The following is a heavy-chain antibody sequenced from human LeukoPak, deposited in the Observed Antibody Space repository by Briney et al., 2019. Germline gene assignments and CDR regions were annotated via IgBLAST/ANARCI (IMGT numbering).Heavy chain of an antibody. CDR3: ARHRKVDTAGDY. CDR2: IYYNGNT. V-gene: IGHV4-39*01. CDR1: GDSISSSSYY. J-gene: IGHJ4*02. Sequence: SETLPLTCSVSGDSISSSSYYWSWIRQSPGKGLEWIGSIYYNGNTYYNPPLKSRLTIALDTSRNQFSLKLTSVTAADTAVYFCARHRKVDTAGDYWGQGTLVTVSS. D-gene: IGHD5-18*01.